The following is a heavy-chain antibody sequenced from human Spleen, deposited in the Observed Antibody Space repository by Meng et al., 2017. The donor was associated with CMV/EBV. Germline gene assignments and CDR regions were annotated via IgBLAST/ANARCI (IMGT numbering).Heavy chain of an antibody. J-gene: IGHJ5*02. CDR1: GFTFSSYS. CDR3: ARDPHYYDSPPPGVWFDP. D-gene: IGHD3-22*01. Sequence: EVQLVESGGGLVKPGGSLRLSCAASGFTFSSYSMNWVRQAPGKGLEWVSSISSSSSYIYYADSVKGRFTISRDNAKNSLYLQMNSLRAEDTAVYYCARDPHYYDSPPPGVWFDPWGQGTLVTVSS. V-gene: IGHV3-21*01. CDR2: ISSSSSYI.